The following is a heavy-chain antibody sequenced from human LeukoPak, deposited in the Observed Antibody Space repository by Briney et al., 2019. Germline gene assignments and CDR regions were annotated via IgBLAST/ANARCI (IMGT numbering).Heavy chain of an antibody. J-gene: IGHJ1*01. CDR2: IYYSGST. D-gene: IGHD3-3*01. Sequence: SETLSLTCSVSGGSITRSSYYWGWIRQPPGKGLEWIGSIYYSGSTYYNPSLKSRVTISVDTSKNQFSLKLSSVTAADTAVYYCARLRGYYPVQYFQHWGQGTLVTVSS. CDR3: ARLRGYYPVQYFQH. V-gene: IGHV4-39*07. CDR1: GGSITRSSYY.